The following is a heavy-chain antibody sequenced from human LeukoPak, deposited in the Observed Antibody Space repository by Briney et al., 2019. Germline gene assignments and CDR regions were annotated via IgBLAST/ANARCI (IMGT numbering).Heavy chain of an antibody. CDR3: AKGAPSYVHGPYYYYYMDV. Sequence: GGSLRLSCAASGFTFSSYAMSWVRQAPGKGLEWVSAISCSGGSTYYADSVKGRFTISRDNSKNTLYLRMNSLRAEDTAVYYCAKGAPSYVHGPYYYYYMDVWGKGTTVTVSS. CDR1: GFTFSSYA. CDR2: ISCSGGST. J-gene: IGHJ6*03. D-gene: IGHD1-26*01. V-gene: IGHV3-23*01.